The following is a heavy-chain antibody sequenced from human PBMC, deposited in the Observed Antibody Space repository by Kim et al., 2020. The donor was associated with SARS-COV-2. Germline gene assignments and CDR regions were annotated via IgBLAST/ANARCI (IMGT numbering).Heavy chain of an antibody. V-gene: IGHV3-74*01. Sequence: GGSLRLSCAASGFTFSSYWMHWVRQAPGKGLVWVSRVKSDGSTTTYADSVKGRFTISRDNAKNTLYLQMNSLRAEDTALYYCARATATWPDYWGQGTLVTVSP. CDR2: VKSDGSTT. CDR3: ARATATWPDY. CDR1: GFTFSSYW. D-gene: IGHD2-15*01. J-gene: IGHJ4*02.